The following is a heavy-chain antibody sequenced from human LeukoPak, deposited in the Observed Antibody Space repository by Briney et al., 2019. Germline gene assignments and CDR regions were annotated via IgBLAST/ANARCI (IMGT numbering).Heavy chain of an antibody. CDR1: GDSVSRIGVA. CDR3: ARGYHHAFDY. J-gene: IGHJ4*02. Sequence: TSQTLSLTCAISGDSVSRIGVAWHWVRQSPSSGLEWLGRTFYTSKWNYDYANSRININPDTSKNQFSLQLNSVTPDDTAVYYCARGYHHAFDYWGQGTLVTVSS. CDR2: TFYTSKWNY. V-gene: IGHV6-1*01. D-gene: IGHD5-18*01.